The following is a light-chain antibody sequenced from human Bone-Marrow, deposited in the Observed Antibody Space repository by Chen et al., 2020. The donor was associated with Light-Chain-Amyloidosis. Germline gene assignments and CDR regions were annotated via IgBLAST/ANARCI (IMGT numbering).Light chain of an antibody. CDR2: DDS. CDR3: QVWDRSSDRPV. V-gene: IGLV3-21*02. CDR1: NIDSTS. J-gene: IGLJ3*02. Sequence: SYVLTQPSSVSVAPGQTDTIACGGNNIDSTSVHWYQQRPGQAPLLVVYDDSDRPSGIPERLSGSNSGNTATLTISRVEAGDEADYYCQVWDRSSDRPVFGGGTKLTVL.